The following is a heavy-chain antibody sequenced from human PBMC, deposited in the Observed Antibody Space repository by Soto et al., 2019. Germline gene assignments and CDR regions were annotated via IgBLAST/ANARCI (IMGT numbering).Heavy chain of an antibody. V-gene: IGHV2-5*01. J-gene: IGHJ4*02. CDR3: AHEDLVALNLGFAY. CDR2: IYWNDDK. CDR1: GFSRSTGGVG. Sequence: QIPLKESGPTLVKPTQTLTLTCTFSGFSRSTGGVGVGWIRQPPGKALEWLALIYWNDDKRYSPSLKTRLSITKDTSTNQVVHTITNMDPVDTATYYCAHEDLVALNLGFAYWGQGTLVTVSS. D-gene: IGHD5-12*01.